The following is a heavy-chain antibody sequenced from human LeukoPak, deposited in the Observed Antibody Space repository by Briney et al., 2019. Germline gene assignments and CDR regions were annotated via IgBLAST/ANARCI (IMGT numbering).Heavy chain of an antibody. CDR2: ISPYNGNT. V-gene: IGHV1-18*01. J-gene: IGHJ3*01. Sequence: VASVKVSCKASGYSFTSFGISWVRQAPGQELEWMGWISPYNGNTDYAQNLHGRVTMTTDTSTTTAYMELRSMKSDGTAVYYCAIGYYSGWSREDAFDLWGQGTMVTVS. D-gene: IGHD6-19*01. CDR3: AIGYYSGWSREDAFDL. CDR1: GYSFTSFG.